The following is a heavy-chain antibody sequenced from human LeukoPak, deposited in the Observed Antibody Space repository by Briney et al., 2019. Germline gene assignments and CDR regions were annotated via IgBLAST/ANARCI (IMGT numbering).Heavy chain of an antibody. CDR1: GDSITNSPYY. Sequence: TSETLSLTCTVSGDSITNSPYYWGWVRQPPGKGLEWIGGVFYDGKTYYNPSLKSRVTLSVETSKNQFSLHLNSVTAADTAVYYCARHGATIAVAGTNFWGEGTLLTVSS. CDR2: VFYDGKT. CDR3: ARHGATIAVAGTNF. J-gene: IGHJ4*02. V-gene: IGHV4-39*01. D-gene: IGHD6-19*01.